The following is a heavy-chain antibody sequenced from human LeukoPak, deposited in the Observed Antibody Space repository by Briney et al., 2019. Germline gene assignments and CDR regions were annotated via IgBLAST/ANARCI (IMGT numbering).Heavy chain of an antibody. CDR1: GYTFTSYD. CDR3: ARGLAARPSPKANWFDP. V-gene: IGHV1-2*02. Sequence: GASVKVSCKASGYTFTSYDINWVRQAPGKGLEWMGGFDPEDGETIYAQKFQGRVTMTRDTSISTAYMELSRLRSDDTAVYYCARGLAARPSPKANWFDPWGQGTLVTVSS. CDR2: FDPEDGET. J-gene: IGHJ5*02. D-gene: IGHD6-6*01.